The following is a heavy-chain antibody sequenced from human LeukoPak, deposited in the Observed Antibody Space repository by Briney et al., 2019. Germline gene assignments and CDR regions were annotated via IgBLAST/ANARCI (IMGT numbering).Heavy chain of an antibody. CDR1: GSIFNEYT. D-gene: IGHD2-8*01. Sequence: GGSLRLSCGASGSIFNEYTMHWVRQAPGKGLEWVSLISWDGGSTYYADSVKGRFTISRDNSKNSLYLQMNSLRTEDTAVYYCTRGFPRSLYLAIDSWGQGTLVTVSS. V-gene: IGHV3-43*01. J-gene: IGHJ4*02. CDR2: ISWDGGST. CDR3: TRGFPRSLYLAIDS.